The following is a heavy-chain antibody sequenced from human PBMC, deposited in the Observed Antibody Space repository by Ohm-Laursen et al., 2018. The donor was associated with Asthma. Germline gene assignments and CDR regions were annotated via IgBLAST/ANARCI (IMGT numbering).Heavy chain of an antibody. CDR3: ARDYPKEEMATIF. CDR1: GFTFNSYG. J-gene: IGHJ4*02. CDR2: ISFDGSNK. V-gene: IGHV3-30*03. D-gene: IGHD5-24*01. Sequence: SLRLSCAAPGFTFNSYGIHWVRQAPGKGLEWVAVISFDGSNKYYADSVKGRFTISRDNSKNTLYLQMNSLRAEDTAVYYCARDYPKEEMATIFWGQGTLVTVSS.